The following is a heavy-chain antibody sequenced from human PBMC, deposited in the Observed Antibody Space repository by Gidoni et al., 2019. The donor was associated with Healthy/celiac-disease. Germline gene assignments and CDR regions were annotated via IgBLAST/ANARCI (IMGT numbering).Heavy chain of an antibody. CDR1: GCSISSSSYY. D-gene: IGHD3-22*01. V-gene: IGHV4-39*01. J-gene: IGHJ4*02. CDR3: ASRVTMIATIRALHDY. CDR2: IYYSGST. Sequence: QLQLQESRPGLVQPSETLSLTCTVSGCSISSSSYYWGWIRQPPGKGLEWIGSIYYSGSTYYNPSLKSRVTISVDTSKNQFYLKLSYVTAADTAVYYCASRVTMIATIRALHDYWGQGTLVTVSS.